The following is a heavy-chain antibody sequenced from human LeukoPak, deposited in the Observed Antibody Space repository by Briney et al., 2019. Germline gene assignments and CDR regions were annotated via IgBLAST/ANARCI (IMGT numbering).Heavy chain of an antibody. CDR3: TKDISLWDLPFDS. V-gene: IGHV3-9*01. D-gene: IGHD1-26*01. CDR1: GFSFDGYG. CDR2: ISWNSGSI. Sequence: PGGSLRLSCAGSGFSFDGYGMHWVRQAPGKGLEWVSGISWNSGSIGYADSVKSRFTISRDNAKNSLYLQMNSLRAEDTALYYCTKDISLWDLPFDSWGQGTLVTVSS. J-gene: IGHJ4*02.